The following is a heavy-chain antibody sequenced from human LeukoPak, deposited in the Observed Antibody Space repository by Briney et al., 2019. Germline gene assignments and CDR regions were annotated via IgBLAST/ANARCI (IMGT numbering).Heavy chain of an antibody. CDR3: ARWRGAQSEFEY. CDR2: IKGDGSQK. J-gene: IGHJ4*02. D-gene: IGHD3-3*01. Sequence: GGSLRLSCTASGFTSSAYWMTWVRQAPGKGLEFVANIKGDGSQKEYVDSVKGRFTISRDNAKNSLYLQMISLRAEDTAVYYCARWRGAQSEFEYWGQGTLVTVSS. V-gene: IGHV3-7*01. CDR1: GFTSSAYW.